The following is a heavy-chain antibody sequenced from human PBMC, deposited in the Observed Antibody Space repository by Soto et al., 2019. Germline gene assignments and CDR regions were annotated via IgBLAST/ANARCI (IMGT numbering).Heavy chain of an antibody. J-gene: IGHJ6*02. CDR1: GFTFSSYS. Sequence: PGGSLRLSCAASGFTFSSYSMNWVRQAPGKGLEWVSSISSSSSYIYYADSVKGRFTISRDNAKNSLYLQMNSLRAEDTAVYYCARDPPHSLYSSSWYYYYGMDVWGQGTTVTAP. CDR2: ISSSSSYI. V-gene: IGHV3-21*01. D-gene: IGHD6-13*01. CDR3: ARDPPHSLYSSSWYYYYGMDV.